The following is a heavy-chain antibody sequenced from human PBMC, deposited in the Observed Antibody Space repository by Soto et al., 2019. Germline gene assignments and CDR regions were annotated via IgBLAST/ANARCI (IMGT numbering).Heavy chain of an antibody. J-gene: IGHJ6*02. Sequence: GESLKISCKGSGYSFTSYWIGWVRQMPGKGLEWMGIIYPGDSDTRYSPSFQGQVTISADKSISTAHLQWSSLRASDTAMYYCARQIRALYYGMDVWGQGTTVTVSS. V-gene: IGHV5-51*01. CDR3: ARQIRALYYGMDV. CDR1: GYSFTSYW. CDR2: IYPGDSDT. D-gene: IGHD1-26*01.